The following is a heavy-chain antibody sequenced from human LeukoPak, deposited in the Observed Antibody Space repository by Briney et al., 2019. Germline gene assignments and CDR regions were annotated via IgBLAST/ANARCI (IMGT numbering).Heavy chain of an antibody. J-gene: IGHJ6*02. V-gene: IGHV1-2*02. CDR2: INPNSGGT. CDR1: GYTFTGYY. CDR3: ARASSSKYYYYGMDV. Sequence: ASVKVSCKASGYTFTGYYMHWVRQAPRQGLEWMGWINPNSGGTNYAQKFQGRVTMTRDTSISTAYMELSRLRSDDTAVYYCARASSSKYYYYGMDVWGQGTTVTVSS. D-gene: IGHD6-6*01.